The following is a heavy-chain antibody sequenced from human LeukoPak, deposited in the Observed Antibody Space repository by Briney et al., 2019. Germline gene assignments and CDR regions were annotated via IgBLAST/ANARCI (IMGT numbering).Heavy chain of an antibody. CDR3: ARYCTSTSCYTGGDY. D-gene: IGHD2-2*02. Sequence: PSETLSLTCAVSGYSNSSGYYWGWIRQPPGKGLEWIGSISYSGSTNYNPSLKSRVAISLDTSKNQFSLKLSSVTAADTAVYYCARYCTSTSCYTGGDYWGQGTLVTVPS. J-gene: IGHJ4*02. V-gene: IGHV4-38-2*01. CDR2: ISYSGST. CDR1: GYSNSSGYY.